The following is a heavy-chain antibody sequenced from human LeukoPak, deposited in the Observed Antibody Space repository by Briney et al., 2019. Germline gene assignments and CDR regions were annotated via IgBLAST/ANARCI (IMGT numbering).Heavy chain of an antibody. V-gene: IGHV1-3*01. CDR3: ARDRRITMVRGVIPTFDY. CDR1: GGTFSSYA. D-gene: IGHD3-10*01. Sequence: ASVKVSCKASGGTFSSYAISWVRQAPGQRLEWMGWINAGNGNTKYSQKFQGRVTITRDTSASTAYMELSSLRSEDTAVYYCARDRRITMVRGVIPTFDYWGQGTLVTVSS. J-gene: IGHJ4*02. CDR2: INAGNGNT.